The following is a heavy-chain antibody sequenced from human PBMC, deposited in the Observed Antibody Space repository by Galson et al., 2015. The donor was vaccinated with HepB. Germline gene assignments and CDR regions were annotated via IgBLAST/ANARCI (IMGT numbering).Heavy chain of an antibody. CDR2: ISYDGSNK. J-gene: IGHJ4*02. Sequence: SLRLSCAASGFTFSSYAMHWVRQAPGKGLEWVAVISYDGSNKYYADSVKGRFTISRDNSKNTLYLQMNSLRAEDTAVYYCARSIAAQYYFDYWGQGTLVTVSS. CDR3: ARSIAAQYYFDY. CDR1: GFTFSSYA. V-gene: IGHV3-30-3*01. D-gene: IGHD6-6*01.